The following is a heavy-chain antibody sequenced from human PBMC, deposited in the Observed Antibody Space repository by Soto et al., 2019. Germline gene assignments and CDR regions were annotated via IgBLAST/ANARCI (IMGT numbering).Heavy chain of an antibody. CDR2: INAGNGNT. J-gene: IGHJ6*02. CDR3: ARDARLRFLEWLPMDV. V-gene: IGHV1-3*01. Sequence: ASVKVSCKASGYTFTSYAMHWVRQAPGQRLEWMGWINAGNGNTKYSQKFQGRVTITRDTSASTACMELSSLRSEDTAVYYCARDARLRFLEWLPMDVWGQGTTVTVSS. D-gene: IGHD3-3*01. CDR1: GYTFTSYA.